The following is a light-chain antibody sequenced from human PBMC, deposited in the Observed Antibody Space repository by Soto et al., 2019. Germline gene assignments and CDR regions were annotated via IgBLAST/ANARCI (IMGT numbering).Light chain of an antibody. J-gene: IGLJ2*01. Sequence: QPVLTQPPSASGTPGQRVAISCSGSSSNIGRNYVYWYQQLPGAAPKLLLYRSDQRPSGVPDRFSGSKSGTSASLAISGLRSEDEADYYCAAWDDSLSAHVVFGGGTKLTVL. CDR2: RSD. CDR1: SSNIGRNY. V-gene: IGLV1-47*01. CDR3: AAWDDSLSAHVV.